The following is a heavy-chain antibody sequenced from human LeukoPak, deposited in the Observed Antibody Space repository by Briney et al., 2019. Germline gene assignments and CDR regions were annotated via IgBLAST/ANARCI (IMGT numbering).Heavy chain of an antibody. Sequence: GASVKVSCKPSGYTFTDYYLHWVRQAPGQGLEWMGWIDPNTGRTNYAENIQGRVTMTRDTSVSTAYMDLSRLGSDDTAVYYCARTPVTVIRGVIEDGMDVWGQGTTVTVSS. J-gene: IGHJ6*02. CDR2: IDPNTGRT. V-gene: IGHV1-2*02. CDR3: ARTPVTVIRGVIEDGMDV. CDR1: GYTFTDYY. D-gene: IGHD3-10*01.